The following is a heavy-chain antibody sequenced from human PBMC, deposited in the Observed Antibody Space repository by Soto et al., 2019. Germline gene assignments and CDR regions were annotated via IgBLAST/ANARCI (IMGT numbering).Heavy chain of an antibody. CDR3: ARALSMVRGAASYYFDY. CDR2: IHYSGAT. CDR1: GDSFSTYY. J-gene: IGHJ4*01. D-gene: IGHD3-10*01. Sequence: SETLSLTCAVSGDSFSTYYWGWIRQSPGKGLEWIGYIHYSGATNYNPSLKSRVTMSLDTSKKQFSLKLRSVTAADTAVYYCARALSMVRGAASYYFDYWGHGTLVTVSS. V-gene: IGHV4-59*01.